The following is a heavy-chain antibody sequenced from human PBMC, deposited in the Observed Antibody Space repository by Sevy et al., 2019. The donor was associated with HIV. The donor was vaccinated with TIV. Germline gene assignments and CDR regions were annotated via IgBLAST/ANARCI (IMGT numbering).Heavy chain of an antibody. D-gene: IGHD5-12*01. Sequence: GGSLRLSCAASGFTVSSNYMSWVRQAPGKGLEWVSVIYSGGSTYYADSVKGRFTISRDNSKNTLYLQMNSLRAEDKAVYYCARAGWLRYMDVWGKGTTVTVSS. V-gene: IGHV3-53*01. CDR2: IYSGGST. CDR3: ARAGWLRYMDV. CDR1: GFTVSSNY. J-gene: IGHJ6*03.